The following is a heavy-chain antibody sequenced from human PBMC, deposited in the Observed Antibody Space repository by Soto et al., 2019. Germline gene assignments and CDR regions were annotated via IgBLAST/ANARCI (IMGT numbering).Heavy chain of an antibody. J-gene: IGHJ4*02. V-gene: IGHV7-4-1*01. D-gene: IGHD3-3*01. CDR1: VCTFTSYA. CDR3: ARDGRFLEHSYY. CDR2: INTNTGNP. Sequence: GASVKVSCKASVCTFTSYAMSWVRQAPGQGLEWMGWINTNTGNPTYAQGFTGRFVFSLDTSVSTAYLQICSLKAEDTAVYYCARDGRFLEHSYYRAQRTPVTVSS.